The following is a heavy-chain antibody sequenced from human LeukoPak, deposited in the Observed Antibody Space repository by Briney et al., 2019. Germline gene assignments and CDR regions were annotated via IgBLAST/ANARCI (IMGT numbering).Heavy chain of an antibody. Sequence: PGGSLRLSCAASGFTFSSFVMSWVRQAPGKGLEWVSSISGSGVYKYYTDSVKGRFTISRDNSKNTLYVQMNSLRAEDTAVYYCAKVSRTGGTCSSFDYWGQGTLATVSS. CDR1: GFTFSSFV. J-gene: IGHJ4*02. CDR2: ISGSGVYK. CDR3: AKVSRTGGTCSSFDY. V-gene: IGHV3-23*01. D-gene: IGHD2-8*02.